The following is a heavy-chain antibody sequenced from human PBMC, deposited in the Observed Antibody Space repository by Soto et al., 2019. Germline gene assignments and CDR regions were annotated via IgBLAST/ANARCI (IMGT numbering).Heavy chain of an antibody. CDR3: AKDSSYYYGSGSYQIDAFDI. D-gene: IGHD3-10*01. CDR2: ISGSGGST. J-gene: IGHJ3*02. Sequence: GGSLRLSCAASGFTFSSYAMSWVRQAPGKGLEWVSAISGSGGSTYYADSVKGRFTISRDNSKNTLYLQMNSLRAEDTAVYYCAKDSSYYYGSGSYQIDAFDIWGQGTMVTVSS. V-gene: IGHV3-23*01. CDR1: GFTFSSYA.